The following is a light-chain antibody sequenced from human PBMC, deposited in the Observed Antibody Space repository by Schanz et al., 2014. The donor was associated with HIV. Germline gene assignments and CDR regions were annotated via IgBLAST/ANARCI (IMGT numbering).Light chain of an antibody. CDR2: GNT. V-gene: IGLV1-40*01. Sequence: QSVLTQPPSVSGAPGQMVTISCTGSSSSAGTIYDVHWYQQLPGTAPKLLIFGNTNRPSGVPDRFSGSKSGTSASLAIAGLRAEDEAVYYCQSYDSSLSGWVFGGGTKLTVL. J-gene: IGLJ2*01. CDR3: QSYDSSLSGWV. CDR1: SSSAGTIYD.